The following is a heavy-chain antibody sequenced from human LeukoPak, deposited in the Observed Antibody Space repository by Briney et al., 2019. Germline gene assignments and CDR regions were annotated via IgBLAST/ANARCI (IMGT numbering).Heavy chain of an antibody. CDR3: ARLRLFFHP. CDR2: INHSGST. CDR1: GGSISSSSYY. D-gene: IGHD2-21*01. J-gene: IGHJ5*02. Sequence: SETLSLTCTVSGGSISSSSYYWGWIRQPPGKGLEWIGGINHSGSTNYNPSLKSRVTISVDTSKNQFSLKLSSVTAADTAVYYCARLRLFFHPWGQGTLVTVSS. V-gene: IGHV4-39*07.